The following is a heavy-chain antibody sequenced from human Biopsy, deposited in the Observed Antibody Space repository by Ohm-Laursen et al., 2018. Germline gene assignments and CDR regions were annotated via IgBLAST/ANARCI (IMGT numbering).Heavy chain of an antibody. D-gene: IGHD1-26*01. V-gene: IGHV1-69*13. J-gene: IGHJ4*02. CDR1: GGTFINYT. CDR3: ARGPHSGSHSCFDY. CDR2: IIPMFGTA. Sequence: LVKVSCKASGGTFINYTISWVRQAPGQGLEWMGGIIPMFGTANYAQMFQGRVTISADESTSTSYMELSSLTTEDTAIYYCARGPHSGSHSCFDYWGRGTLVTVSS.